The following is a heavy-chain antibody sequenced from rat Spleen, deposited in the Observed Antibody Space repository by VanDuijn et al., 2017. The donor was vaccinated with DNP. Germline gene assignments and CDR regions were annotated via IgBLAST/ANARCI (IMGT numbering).Heavy chain of an antibody. J-gene: IGHJ2*01. Sequence: EVQLQESGPGLVKPSQSLSLTCSVTGYSITSNYWGWIRKFPGNKIEWIGHISYSGSTSYNPSLKSRISIIRDTSKNQFFLQLNSVNTEDTATYYCARFDNYYYDGYYDYWGQGVMVTVSS. D-gene: IGHD1-12*03. CDR2: ISYSGST. CDR1: GYSITSNY. CDR3: ARFDNYYYDGYYDY. V-gene: IGHV3-1*01.